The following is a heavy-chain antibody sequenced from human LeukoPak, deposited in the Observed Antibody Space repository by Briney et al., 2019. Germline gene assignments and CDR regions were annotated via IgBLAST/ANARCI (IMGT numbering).Heavy chain of an antibody. CDR2: ISSNGGST. J-gene: IGHJ5*02. D-gene: IGHD3-3*01. CDR3: ARDRVKGITIFGGPFDP. Sequence: PGGSLRLSCAASGLTFSSYAMHWVRQAPGKGLEYVSAISSNGGSTYYANSVKGRFTISGDNSKNTLYLQMGSLRAEDMAVYYCARDRVKGITIFGGPFDPWGQGTLVTVSS. V-gene: IGHV3-64*01. CDR1: GLTFSSYA.